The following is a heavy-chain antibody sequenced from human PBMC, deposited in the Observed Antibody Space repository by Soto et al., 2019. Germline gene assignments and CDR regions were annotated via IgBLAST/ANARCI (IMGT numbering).Heavy chain of an antibody. D-gene: IGHD6-6*01. CDR3: ARGNHWEYKFYMDV. V-gene: IGHV3-13*01. J-gene: IGHJ6*03. CDR1: GFTVSSYD. CDR2: IGTAGDT. Sequence: EVQLVESGGGLVQPGGSLRLSCAASGFTVSSYDMHWVRQATGKGLEWVSAIGTAGDTYYPGSVKGRFTISRENAKNSLYLQMNSLRAGDTAVYYCARGNHWEYKFYMDVWGKGTTVTVSS.